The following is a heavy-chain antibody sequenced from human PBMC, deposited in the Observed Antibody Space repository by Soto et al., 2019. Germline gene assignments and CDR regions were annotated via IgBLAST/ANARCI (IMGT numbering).Heavy chain of an antibody. CDR3: ASRRGYSSQFHYYGMDV. CDR2: IYYSRIT. Sequence: PSETLSLTCTVSGGSISSGGYYWSWIRQHPGKGLEWIGYIYYSRITYYNPSLKSRVTISVDTSKNQFSLKLSSVTAADTAVYYCASRRGYSSQFHYYGMDVWGQGTTVTVSS. V-gene: IGHV4-31*03. J-gene: IGHJ6*02. CDR1: GGSISSGGYY. D-gene: IGHD6-13*01.